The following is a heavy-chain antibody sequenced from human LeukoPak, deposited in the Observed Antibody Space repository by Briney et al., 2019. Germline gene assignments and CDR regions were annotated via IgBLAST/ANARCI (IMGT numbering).Heavy chain of an antibody. CDR2: IYYSGST. D-gene: IGHD3-22*01. Sequence: SETLSLTCTVSGGSISSYYWSWIRQPPGKGLEWIGYIYYSGSTNYNPSLKSRVTISVDTSKNQFSLKLGSVTAADTAVYYCARGQSKVVMSAFDIWGQGTMVTVSS. CDR3: ARGQSKVVMSAFDI. J-gene: IGHJ3*02. V-gene: IGHV4-59*01. CDR1: GGSISSYY.